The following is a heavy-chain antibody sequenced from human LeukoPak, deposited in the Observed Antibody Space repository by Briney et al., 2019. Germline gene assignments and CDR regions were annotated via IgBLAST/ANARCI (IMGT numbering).Heavy chain of an antibody. Sequence: SDTLSLTCAVSGYSISSSNWWGWIRQPPGKGLEWIGYIYYSGSTNYNPSLRSRVTMSVDTSKNQFSLKLSSVTALDTAVYYCARRGYDAFDIWGQGTMVTASS. CDR2: IYYSGST. D-gene: IGHD3-22*01. CDR3: ARRGYDAFDI. CDR1: GYSISSSNW. J-gene: IGHJ3*02. V-gene: IGHV4-28*06.